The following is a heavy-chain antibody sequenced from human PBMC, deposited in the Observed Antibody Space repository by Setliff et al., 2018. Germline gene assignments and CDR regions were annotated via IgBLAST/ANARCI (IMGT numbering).Heavy chain of an antibody. CDR3: VKDSGASLYGSGNFLDP. CDR2: IKCDGSEK. V-gene: IGHV3-7*03. J-gene: IGHJ5*01. Sequence: GGSLRLSCAASGFTLSSSWMHWVCQAPEKGLEWVADIKCDGSEKYYVDSVKGRLIISRDNAKNSLYLQMNTLRVDDTAVYYCVKDSGASLYGSGNFLDPWGQGTLVTVSS. CDR1: GFTLSSSW. D-gene: IGHD3-10*01.